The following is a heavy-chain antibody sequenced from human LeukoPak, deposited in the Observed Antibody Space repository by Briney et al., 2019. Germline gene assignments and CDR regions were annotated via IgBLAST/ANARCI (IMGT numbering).Heavy chain of an antibody. V-gene: IGHV3-30-3*01. CDR2: ISYDGSNK. CDR1: GFTFSSSA. D-gene: IGHD6-19*01. J-gene: IGHJ4*02. Sequence: GGSLRLSCAASGFTFSSSAMHWVRQAPDKGLEWVAVISYDGSNKYYADSVKGRFTISRDNSKNTLYLRMNSLRADDTAVYYCARDRDSSGWYEGFDYWGQGTLVTVSS. CDR3: ARDRDSSGWYEGFDY.